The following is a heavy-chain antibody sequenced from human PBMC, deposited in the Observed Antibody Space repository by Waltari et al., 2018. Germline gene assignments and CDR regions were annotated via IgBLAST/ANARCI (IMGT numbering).Heavy chain of an antibody. CDR1: GFSFGDSS. CDR2: IRSKSYSYLT. CDR3: ARGPDLAICRSGSCQFDY. D-gene: IGHD2-15*01. Sequence: EVQLVESGGGFVQPGGSLKLSCEASGFSFGDSSMHWVLQTSGKGLEWLGRIRSKSYSYLTTHAASVRGRFTISRDDSKNTAYLQMNSLKIDDTAVYFCARGPDLAICRSGSCQFDYWGQGTLVTVSS. J-gene: IGHJ4*02. V-gene: IGHV3-73*01.